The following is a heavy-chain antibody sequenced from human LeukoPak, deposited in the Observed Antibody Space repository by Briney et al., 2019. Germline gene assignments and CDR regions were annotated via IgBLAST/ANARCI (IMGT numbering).Heavy chain of an antibody. Sequence: TGASLKISCKGSGYSFTSYWIGWVRQLPGKGLEWMGIIYPGDSDTRYSPSFQGQVTISADKSISTAYLQWSSLKASDTAMYYCARHDVAAVHWFDPWGQGTLVTVSS. CDR2: IYPGDSDT. D-gene: IGHD6-13*01. J-gene: IGHJ5*02. CDR1: GYSFTSYW. CDR3: ARHDVAAVHWFDP. V-gene: IGHV5-51*01.